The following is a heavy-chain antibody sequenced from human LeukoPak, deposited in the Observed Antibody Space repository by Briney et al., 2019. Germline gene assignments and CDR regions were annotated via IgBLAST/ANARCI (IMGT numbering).Heavy chain of an antibody. Sequence: SETLSLTCAVYGESFSGYYWSWIRQPPVKGLEWIGEINHSGGTNYNPSLKSRVTISVDTSKEQFSLKLSSVTAADTAVYYCARGVDYYGVWGQGTLVTVSS. CDR1: GESFSGYY. J-gene: IGHJ4*02. CDR2: INHSGGT. D-gene: IGHD3-10*01. CDR3: ARGVDYYGV. V-gene: IGHV4-34*01.